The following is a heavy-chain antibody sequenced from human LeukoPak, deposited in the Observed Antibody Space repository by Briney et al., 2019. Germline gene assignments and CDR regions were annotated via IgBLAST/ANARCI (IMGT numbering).Heavy chain of an antibody. CDR1: GYTFTGYY. J-gene: IGHJ4*02. Sequence: ASVKVSCKASGYTFTGYYMHWVRQAPGQGLEWMGWINPNSGGTNLAQKFQGRVTMTRDTSISTAYMELNRLTSDDTALYYCARDQCVYCSGGSLLGWGQGTLVTVSS. CDR2: INPNSGGT. D-gene: IGHD2-15*01. CDR3: ARDQCVYCSGGSLLG. V-gene: IGHV1-2*02.